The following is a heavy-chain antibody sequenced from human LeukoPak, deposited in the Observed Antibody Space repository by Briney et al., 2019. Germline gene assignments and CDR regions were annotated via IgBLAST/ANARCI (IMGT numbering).Heavy chain of an antibody. D-gene: IGHD3-22*01. J-gene: IGHJ4*02. CDR3: AKDSFDWYYYDSSGRSDY. CDR1: GFTFSSHA. Sequence: PGGSLRLSCAASGFTFSSHAMTGVRQAPGKGLEWVSAISGSGGSTYYADSVKGRFTISRDNSKNTLYLQMNSLRAEDTAVYYCAKDSFDWYYYDSSGRSDYWGQGTLVTVSS. CDR2: ISGSGGST. V-gene: IGHV3-23*01.